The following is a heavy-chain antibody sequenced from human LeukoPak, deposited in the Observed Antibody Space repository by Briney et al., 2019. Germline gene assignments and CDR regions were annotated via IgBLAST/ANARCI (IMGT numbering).Heavy chain of an antibody. V-gene: IGHV3-11*04. CDR1: GFTFSDYF. CDR2: ISRTGNTI. CDR3: AELGITMIGGV. J-gene: IGHJ6*04. D-gene: IGHD3-10*02. Sequence: GGSLRLSCVASGFTFSDYFMSWIRQSPGRGLEWISYISRTGNTIYYADSVKGRFTISRDNAKNSLYLQMNSLRAEDTAVYYCAELGITMIGGVWGKGTTVTISS.